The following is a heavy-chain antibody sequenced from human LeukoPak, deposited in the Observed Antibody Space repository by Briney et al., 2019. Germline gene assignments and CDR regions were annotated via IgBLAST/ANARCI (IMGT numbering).Heavy chain of an antibody. D-gene: IGHD3-9*01. CDR3: TTSLYDILTRRRDY. J-gene: IGHJ4*02. CDR2: IKSKTDGGTT. CDR1: GFTFSNAW. Sequence: GGSLRLSCAASGFTFSNAWMSWVRQAPGKGLEWVGRIKSKTDGGTTDYAAPVKGRFTISRDDSKNTLYLQMNSLKAEDTAVYYCTTSLYDILTRRRDYWGQGTLVTVSS. V-gene: IGHV3-15*01.